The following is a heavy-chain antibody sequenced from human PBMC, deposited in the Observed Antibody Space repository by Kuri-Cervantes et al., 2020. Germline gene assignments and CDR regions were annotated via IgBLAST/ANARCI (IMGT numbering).Heavy chain of an antibody. D-gene: IGHD3-10*01. CDR2: MNPNSGST. J-gene: IGHJ6*02. Sequence: ASVKVSCKASGYTFTSYDINWVRQATGQGLEWMGWMNPNSGSTGYAQSFQGRVTMTRNTSISTAYMELSSLRSEDTAVYYCARRRPYYYGSGSSNYYYYYGMDVWGQGTTVTVSS. CDR3: ARRRPYYYGSGSSNYYYYYGMDV. V-gene: IGHV1-8*01. CDR1: GYTFTSYD.